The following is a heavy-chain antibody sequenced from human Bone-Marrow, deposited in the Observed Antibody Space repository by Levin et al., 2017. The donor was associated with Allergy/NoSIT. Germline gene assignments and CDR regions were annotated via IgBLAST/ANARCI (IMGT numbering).Heavy chain of an antibody. CDR2: ISYSGNT. CDR3: ARGITIFGVVLAVNDAFDI. D-gene: IGHD3-3*01. Sequence: SETLSLTCAVHGGSFSGYYWTWIRQHPGKGLEWIGYISYSGNTFYNASLKSRLTISVDTSKTHFSLRLSSVTAADTAVYYCARGITIFGVVLAVNDAFDIWGQGTMVTVSS. J-gene: IGHJ3*02. V-gene: IGHV4-31*11. CDR1: GGSFSGYY.